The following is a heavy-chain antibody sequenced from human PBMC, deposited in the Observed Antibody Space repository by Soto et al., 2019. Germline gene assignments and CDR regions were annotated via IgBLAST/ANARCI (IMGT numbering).Heavy chain of an antibody. Sequence: ASVKVSCKASGYTFTSYGISWVRQAPGQGLEWMGWISAYNGNTNYAQKLQGRVTMTTDTSTSTAYMELRSLRSDDTAVYYCARDRSGWYHNGFDPWGEGTQATVSS. V-gene: IGHV1-18*01. CDR3: ARDRSGWYHNGFDP. CDR2: ISAYNGNT. D-gene: IGHD6-19*01. CDR1: GYTFTSYG. J-gene: IGHJ5*02.